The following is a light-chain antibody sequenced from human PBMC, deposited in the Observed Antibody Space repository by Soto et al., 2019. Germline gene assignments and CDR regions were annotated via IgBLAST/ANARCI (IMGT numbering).Light chain of an antibody. CDR3: CSYAGGRTYV. Sequence: QSVLTQPASVSGSPGQSIIISCSGSSNDVGGYNLVSWYQHHPDKAPKVIIYEGTKRPSGLSTRFSGSKSGNTASLTISGLQAEDEAGYYCCSYAGGRTYVFGSGTKVTVL. V-gene: IGLV2-23*01. CDR1: SNDVGGYNL. J-gene: IGLJ1*01. CDR2: EGT.